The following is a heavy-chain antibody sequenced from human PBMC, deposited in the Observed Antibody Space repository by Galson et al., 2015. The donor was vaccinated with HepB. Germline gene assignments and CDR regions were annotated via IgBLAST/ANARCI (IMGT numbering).Heavy chain of an antibody. CDR2: IKSKTDGGTT. V-gene: IGHV3-15*01. Sequence: SLRLSCAASGLSFSNAWMSWVRQAPGKGLEWVGRIKSKTDGGTTDYAAPVKGRLTISRDDSKNILYLQMNSLKTEDTAVYYCATSLRWDSSSPGFFSWGQGTLVTVSS. J-gene: IGHJ4*02. CDR3: ATSLRWDSSSPGFFS. D-gene: IGHD6-13*01. CDR1: GLSFSNAW.